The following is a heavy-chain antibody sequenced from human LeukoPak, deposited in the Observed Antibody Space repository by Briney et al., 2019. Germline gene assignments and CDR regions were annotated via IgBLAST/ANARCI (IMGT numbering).Heavy chain of an antibody. Sequence: ASVKVSCKTSGYTFTAYNMHWVRQAPGQGLEWMGWIDPKSGGTNYAQVFQGRVTMTRDTSVSTMYMELIGLRYDDTAMYYCGTAGATTAGGSDSWGQGTLVTVSS. CDR1: GYTFTAYN. D-gene: IGHD1-26*01. V-gene: IGHV1-2*02. CDR3: GTAGATTAGGSDS. CDR2: IDPKSGGT. J-gene: IGHJ4*02.